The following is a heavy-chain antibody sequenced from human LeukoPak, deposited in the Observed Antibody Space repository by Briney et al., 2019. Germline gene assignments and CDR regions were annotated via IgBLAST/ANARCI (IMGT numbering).Heavy chain of an antibody. CDR3: AKVSDYDFWSGYSYKYYMDV. D-gene: IGHD3-3*01. CDR1: GVTFTNYA. CDR2: IIVSGEYK. V-gene: IGHV3-23*01. J-gene: IGHJ6*03. Sequence: GGSLRVSCAASGVTFTNYAMTWVRQAPRKRLQWVSDIIVSGEYKYSTDSVKGRFTISRDKSKNTLPLQMNSLRAEDAAVYYCAKVSDYDFWSGYSYKYYMDVWGKGTTVTVSS.